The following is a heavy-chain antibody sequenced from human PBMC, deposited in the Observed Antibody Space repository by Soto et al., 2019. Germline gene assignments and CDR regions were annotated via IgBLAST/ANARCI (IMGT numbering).Heavy chain of an antibody. J-gene: IGHJ6*02. CDR3: ARASGWSAGTDYYYYGMDV. CDR1: GGTFSSYA. Sequence: SVKVSCKASGGTFSSYAISWVRQAPGQGLEWMGGIIPIFGTANYAQKFQGRVTITADESTSTAYMELSSLRSEDTAVYYCARASGWSAGTDYYYYGMDVWGQGTTVTVSS. D-gene: IGHD3-3*01. V-gene: IGHV1-69*13. CDR2: IIPIFGTA.